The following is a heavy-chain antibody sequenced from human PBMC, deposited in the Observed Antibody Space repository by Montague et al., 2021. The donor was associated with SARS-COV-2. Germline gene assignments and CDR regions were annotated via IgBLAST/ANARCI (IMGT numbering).Heavy chain of an antibody. CDR3: AHLIRYYDIFTGIPFDD. CDR2: XXSXXXK. J-gene: IGHJ4*02. Sequence: PALVKPTQTLTLTCTFSGFSLSTPNVGVAWIRQPPGKALEWLAXXXSXXXKRXSPSPQKRLTITKDTSRNQVVLSLTNVDPLDTATYYCAHLIRYYDIFTGIPFDDWGQGTQVTVSS. V-gene: IGHV2-5*01. CDR1: GFSLSTPNVG. D-gene: IGHD3-9*01.